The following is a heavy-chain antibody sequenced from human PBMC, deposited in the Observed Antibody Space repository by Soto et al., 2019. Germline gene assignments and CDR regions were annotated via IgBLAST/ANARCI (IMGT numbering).Heavy chain of an antibody. J-gene: IGHJ6*02. Sequence: GGSLRLSCAASGFTFSDYYMSWIRQAPGKGLEWVSYISSSGSTIYYANSVKGRFTISRDNAKNSLYLQMNSLRAEDTAVYYCARDRHSGYDSAYYGMDVWGQGTTVTVSS. D-gene: IGHD5-12*01. V-gene: IGHV3-11*01. CDR3: ARDRHSGYDSAYYGMDV. CDR2: ISSSGSTI. CDR1: GFTFSDYY.